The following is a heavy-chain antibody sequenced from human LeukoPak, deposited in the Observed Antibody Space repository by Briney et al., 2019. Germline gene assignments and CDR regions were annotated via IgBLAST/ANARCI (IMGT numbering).Heavy chain of an antibody. V-gene: IGHV4-39*01. CDR2: IYYSGRT. Sequence: PSETLSLTYSVSGDSLSRSDSYWDWIRQPPGKGLEWIGTIYYSGRTYYSPSLKSRVTMSVDPSNNQFSLNLRSVTAADTALYYCARRRYYDGSGYLEWGQGTLLSVSS. CDR3: ARRRYYDGSGYLE. CDR1: GDSLSRSDSY. D-gene: IGHD3-22*01. J-gene: IGHJ1*01.